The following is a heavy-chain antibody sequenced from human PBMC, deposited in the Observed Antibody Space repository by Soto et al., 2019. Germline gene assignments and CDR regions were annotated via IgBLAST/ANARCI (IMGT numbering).Heavy chain of an antibody. J-gene: IGHJ1*01. CDR3: ARVKYYYDSSRYYPGYFQH. Sequence: GGSLRLSCAASGFTVRSNYMSWVRQAPGKGLEWVSIIYSGDSTYYADSVKGRFTISRDNSKNTQYLQMNSLRAEDTAVYYWARVKYYYDSSRYYPGYFQHWGQGTLVTVSS. D-gene: IGHD3-22*01. CDR2: IYSGDST. CDR1: GFTVRSNY. V-gene: IGHV3-53*01.